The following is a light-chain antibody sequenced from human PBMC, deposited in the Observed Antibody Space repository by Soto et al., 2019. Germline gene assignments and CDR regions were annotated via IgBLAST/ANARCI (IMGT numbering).Light chain of an antibody. J-gene: IGKJ3*01. V-gene: IGKV3-15*01. CDR1: QSVSSN. Sequence: EIVMTQSPATLSVSPGERATLSCRASQSVSSNLAWYQQKPGQAPRLLIYGASTRATGIPARFSGSGSGTEFTLTISSLKSEDFAVYYCQPYNNWPPITFGPGTKVDIK. CDR2: GAS. CDR3: QPYNNWPPIT.